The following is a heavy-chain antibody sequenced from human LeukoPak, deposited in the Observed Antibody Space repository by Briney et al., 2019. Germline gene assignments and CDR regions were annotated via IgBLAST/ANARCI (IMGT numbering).Heavy chain of an antibody. V-gene: IGHV1-69*05. CDR3: ARALYYNFWSGYYDAFDI. D-gene: IGHD3-3*01. Sequence: SVKVSCKASGGTFSSYAISWVRQAPGQGLEWMGGIIPIFGTANYAQKFQGRVTITTDESTSTAYMELSSLRSEDTAVYYCARALYYNFWSGYYDAFDIWGQGTMVTVSS. J-gene: IGHJ3*02. CDR2: IIPIFGTA. CDR1: GGTFSSYA.